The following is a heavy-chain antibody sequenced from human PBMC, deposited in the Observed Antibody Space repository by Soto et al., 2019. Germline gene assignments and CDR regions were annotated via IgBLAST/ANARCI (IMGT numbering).Heavy chain of an antibody. CDR2: ISYDGINK. D-gene: IGHD1-1*01. CDR1: GFTFSSYG. J-gene: IGHJ4*02. V-gene: IGHV3-30*18. CDR3: AKSVYNWNDGFFDY. Sequence: QVQLVESGGGVVQPGRSLRLSCAASGFTFSSYGLHGSARVPAKGLEWVAVISYDGINKYYADSVKGRFTISRDNSKNTLYLQMNSLRAEDTAVYYCAKSVYNWNDGFFDYWGQGTLVTVSS.